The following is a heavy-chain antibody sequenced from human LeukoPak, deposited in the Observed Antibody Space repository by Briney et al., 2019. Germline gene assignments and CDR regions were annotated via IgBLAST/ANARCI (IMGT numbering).Heavy chain of an antibody. CDR3: AADGTFNWFDP. CDR2: IVVGSGNT. V-gene: IGHV1-58*01. J-gene: IGHJ5*02. Sequence: ASAKVSCKASGFTFTSSAVQWVRQARGQRLEWIGWIVVGSGNTNYAQKFQERVTITRDMSTSTAYMELSSLRSEDTAVYYCAADGTFNWFDPWGQGTLVTVSS. D-gene: IGHD6-13*01. CDR1: GFTFTSSA.